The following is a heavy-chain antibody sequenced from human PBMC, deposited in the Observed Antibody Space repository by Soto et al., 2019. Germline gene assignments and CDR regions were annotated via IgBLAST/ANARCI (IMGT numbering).Heavy chain of an antibody. Sequence: SETLSLTCTVSGGSISISSYYWGWIRQPPGKGLEWIGSIYYTGSTYYDPSLKSRVTISVDTSKNQFSLKLSSVTAADTAVYYCARKLVGATDDFDYWGQGTLVTVSS. D-gene: IGHD1-26*01. CDR2: IYYTGST. V-gene: IGHV4-39*01. CDR3: ARKLVGATDDFDY. CDR1: GGSISISSYY. J-gene: IGHJ4*02.